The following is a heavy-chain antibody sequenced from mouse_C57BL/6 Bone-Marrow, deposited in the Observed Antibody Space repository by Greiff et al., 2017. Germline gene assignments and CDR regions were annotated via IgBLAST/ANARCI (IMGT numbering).Heavy chain of an antibody. V-gene: IGHV1-55*01. J-gene: IGHJ2*01. CDR3: TRSGPLGRSFDY. CDR1: GYTFTSYW. CDR2: IYPTSGRT. Sequence: VQLQQSGAELVKPGASVKMSCKASGYTFTSYWITWVKQRPGHGLEWIGDIYPTSGRTNYNEKFKSKAILTVDTSSTTAYIQLSSLTSEDSAVFYCTRSGPLGRSFDYWGQGTTLTVSS. D-gene: IGHD4-1*01.